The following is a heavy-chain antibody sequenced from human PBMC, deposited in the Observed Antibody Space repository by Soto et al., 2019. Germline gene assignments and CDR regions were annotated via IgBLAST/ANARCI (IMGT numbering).Heavy chain of an antibody. Sequence: ASVKGSWKSSGYSCTSRDISWVRQTAGQGLEWMGWMQPSTGRTGYAPKFQGRVTMTRDTSINTAYMELTTLTYDDPAFYYCARGVSAGVDYWGQGTLVTVSS. V-gene: IGHV1-8*01. D-gene: IGHD1-26*01. CDR1: GYSCTSRD. CDR3: ARGVSAGVDY. J-gene: IGHJ4*02. CDR2: MQPSTGRT.